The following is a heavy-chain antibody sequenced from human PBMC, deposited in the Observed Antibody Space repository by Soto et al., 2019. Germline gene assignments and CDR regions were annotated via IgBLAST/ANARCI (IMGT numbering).Heavy chain of an antibody. D-gene: IGHD6-19*01. Sequence: QVQLVQSGAEVKKPGSSVKVSCKASGGTFSSFGIDWVRQAPGQGLEWMGDIIPMFRTVTYAQKFQGRVTITADESTTTVYMELSSLRSEDTAVYYCAREATAHSSGWHFWGQGTRVTVSS. V-gene: IGHV1-69*12. CDR2: IIPMFRTV. CDR1: GGTFSSFG. CDR3: AREATAHSSGWHF. J-gene: IGHJ4*02.